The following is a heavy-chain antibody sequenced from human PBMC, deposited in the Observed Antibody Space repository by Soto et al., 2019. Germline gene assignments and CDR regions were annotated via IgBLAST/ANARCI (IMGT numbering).Heavy chain of an antibody. D-gene: IGHD3-10*01. CDR1: GFIFNDYA. Sequence: QVQLVEAGGGVVQPGRSLRLSCAASGFIFNDYAMYWVRQAPGKGLEWVADILKDGTTKHYAASVEGRFTISRDNVDNKVYLQMNSLRGEDTAVYFCARRDYLDYWGRGTLVAVSS. CDR3: ARRDYLDY. CDR2: ILKDGTTK. V-gene: IGHV3-30-3*01. J-gene: IGHJ4*02.